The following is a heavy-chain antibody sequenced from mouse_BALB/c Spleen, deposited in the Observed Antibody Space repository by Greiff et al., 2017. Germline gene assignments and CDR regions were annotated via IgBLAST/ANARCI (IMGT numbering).Heavy chain of an antibody. CDR1: GDSITSGY. CDR2: ISYSGST. V-gene: IGHV3-8*02. CDR3: ARWPSVTTVVATPYYFDY. D-gene: IGHD1-1*01. Sequence: EVKLQESGPSLVKPSQTLSLTCSVTGDSITSGYWNWIRKFPGNKLEYMGYISYSGSTYYNPSLKSRISITRDTSKNQYYLQLNSVTTEDTATYYCARWPSVTTVVATPYYFDYWGQGTTLTVSS. J-gene: IGHJ2*01.